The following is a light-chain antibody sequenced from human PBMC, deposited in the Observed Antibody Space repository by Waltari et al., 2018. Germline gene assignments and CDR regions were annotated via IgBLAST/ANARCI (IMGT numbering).Light chain of an antibody. J-gene: IGLJ2*01. CDR1: SSDVGGYNY. CDR3: SSYAGRNTL. V-gene: IGLV2-8*01. Sequence: QSALTQPPSASGAPGQSVTISCTGTSSDVGGYNYVSWYPQHPGEAPKLLIYEVSKRPSGVPNRLSGSKSGNTASLTVSGLQAEDEGDYYCSSYAGRNTLFGGGTKLTVL. CDR2: EVS.